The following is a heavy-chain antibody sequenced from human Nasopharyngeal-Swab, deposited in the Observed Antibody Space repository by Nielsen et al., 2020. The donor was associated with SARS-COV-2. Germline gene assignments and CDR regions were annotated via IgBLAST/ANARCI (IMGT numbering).Heavy chain of an antibody. CDR2: IYYSGST. CDR3: ARVDYYYYGMDV. Sequence: WIRQPPGKGLEWIGYIYYSGSTNYNPSLKGRVTISVDTSKNQFSLKLSSVTAADTAVYYCARVDYYYYGMDVWGQGTTVTVSS. V-gene: IGHV4-59*01. J-gene: IGHJ6*02.